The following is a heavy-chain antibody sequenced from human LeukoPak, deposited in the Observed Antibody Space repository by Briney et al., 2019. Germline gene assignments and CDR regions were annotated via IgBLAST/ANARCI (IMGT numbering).Heavy chain of an antibody. D-gene: IGHD6-6*01. CDR2: ISGSGGST. CDR1: GFTFSSYA. V-gene: IGHV3-23*01. J-gene: IGHJ4*02. CDR3: AKGIAARLDYFDY. Sequence: PGGPLRLSCAASGFTFSSYAMSWVRQAPGKGLEWVSAISGSGGSTYYADSVKGRFTISRDNSKNTLYLQMNSLRAEDTAVYYCAKGIAARLDYFDYWGQGTLVTVSS.